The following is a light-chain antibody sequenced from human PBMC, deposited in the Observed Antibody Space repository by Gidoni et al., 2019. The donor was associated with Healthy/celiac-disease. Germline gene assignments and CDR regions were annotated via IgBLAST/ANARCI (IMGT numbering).Light chain of an antibody. Sequence: QSVLTPPPSVSAAPGQKVTLSCSGSSSNLGNNYVSWYQPLPGTAPKLLIYDNNKRPSGIPDRFSGSKSGTSATLGITGLQTGDEADYYCGTWDSSLSAGVFGGGTKLTVL. CDR2: DNN. CDR3: GTWDSSLSAGV. J-gene: IGLJ2*01. V-gene: IGLV1-51*01. CDR1: SSNLGNNY.